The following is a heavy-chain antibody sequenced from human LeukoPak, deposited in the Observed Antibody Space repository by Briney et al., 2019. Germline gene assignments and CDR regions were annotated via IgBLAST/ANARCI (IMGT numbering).Heavy chain of an antibody. D-gene: IGHD6-19*01. CDR3: ARGESSGWTPLGYFDC. J-gene: IGHJ4*02. CDR2: ISGSGGST. CDR1: GFTFSSYA. V-gene: IGHV3-23*01. Sequence: GGSLRLSCAASGFTFSSYAMSWVRQAPGKGLEWVSAISGSGGSTYYADSVKGRFTISRDNSKNTLYLQMNSLRAEDTAVYYCARGESSGWTPLGYFDCWGQGTLVTVSS.